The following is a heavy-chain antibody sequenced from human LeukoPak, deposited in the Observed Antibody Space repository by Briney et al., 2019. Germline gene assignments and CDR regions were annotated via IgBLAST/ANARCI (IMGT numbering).Heavy chain of an antibody. CDR1: GGSISSSSYY. V-gene: IGHV4-39*07. CDR2: IYYSGST. J-gene: IGHJ4*02. Sequence: SETLSLTCTVSGGSISSSSYYWGWIRQPPGKGLEWIGSIYYSGSTYYNPSLKSRVTISVDTSKNQFSLKLSSVTAADTAVYYCARAAYYRGFDYWGQGALVTVSS. D-gene: IGHD3-22*01. CDR3: ARAAYYRGFDY.